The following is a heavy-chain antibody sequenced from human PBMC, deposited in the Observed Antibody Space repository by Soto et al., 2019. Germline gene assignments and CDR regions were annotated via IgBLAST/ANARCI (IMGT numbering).Heavy chain of an antibody. CDR2: IYYSGST. D-gene: IGHD3-22*01. Sequence: SETLSLTCTFSGVSISSYYWSWIRQPPGKGLEWIGYIYYSGSTNYNPSLKSRVTISVDTSKNQFSLKLSSVTAADTAVYYCARHYYDSSGYYYWNYFDYWGQGTLVTVSS. CDR1: GVSISSYY. J-gene: IGHJ4*02. V-gene: IGHV4-59*01. CDR3: ARHYYDSSGYYYWNYFDY.